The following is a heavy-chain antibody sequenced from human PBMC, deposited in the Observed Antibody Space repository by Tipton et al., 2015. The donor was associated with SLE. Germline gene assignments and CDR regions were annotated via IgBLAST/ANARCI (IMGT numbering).Heavy chain of an antibody. D-gene: IGHD3-22*01. Sequence: SLRLSCAASGFTFSHYPLSWVRQAPGKGLEWVSGISNAAGSTYYADSVKGRFTISRDNAKNSLYLQMNSLRAEDTAVYYCARVPRPHSSGSPLGYWGQGTLVTVSS. CDR2: ISNAAGST. CDR1: GFTFSHYP. J-gene: IGHJ4*02. CDR3: ARVPRPHSSGSPLGY. V-gene: IGHV3-23*01.